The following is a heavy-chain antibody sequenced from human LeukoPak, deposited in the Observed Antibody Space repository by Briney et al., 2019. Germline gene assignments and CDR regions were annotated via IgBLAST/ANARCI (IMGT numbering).Heavy chain of an antibody. D-gene: IGHD6-13*01. J-gene: IGHJ6*02. CDR3: ASTGVIAAAGPGHYYYGMDV. Sequence: PGGSLRLSCAGTGLTFSAYSLNWVRQAPGKGLEWVSYISSGAGDTYYADSVKGRFTISRDNAKNSLYLQMNSLRAEDTAVYYCASTGVIAAAGPGHYYYGMDVWGQGTTVTVSS. V-gene: IGHV3-48*01. CDR1: GLTFSAYS. CDR2: ISSGAGDT.